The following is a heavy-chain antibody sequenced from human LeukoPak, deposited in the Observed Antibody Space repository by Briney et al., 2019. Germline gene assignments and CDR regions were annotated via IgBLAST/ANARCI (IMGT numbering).Heavy chain of an antibody. V-gene: IGHV1-2*02. CDR3: ARDRGGYNYNYFDY. J-gene: IGHJ4*02. CDR1: GYTFTGYY. D-gene: IGHD5-24*01. Sequence: ASVKVSCKASGYTFTGYYMHWVRQAPGQGLEWMGWINPNSGGTNYAQKFQGRVTMTRDTSISTAYMELSRLRSDDTAVYYCARDRGGYNYNYFDYWSQGTLVTVSS. CDR2: INPNSGGT.